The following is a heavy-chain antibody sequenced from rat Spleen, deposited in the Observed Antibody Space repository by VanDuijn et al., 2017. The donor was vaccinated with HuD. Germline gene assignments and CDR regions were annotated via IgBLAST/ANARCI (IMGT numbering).Heavy chain of an antibody. CDR1: GFTFSNYD. Sequence: EVQVVESGGGSVQPGRSLKLSCAASGFTFSNYDMAWVRQAPTKGLEWVASIRYDGNSTYYRDSVKGRFTISRDNAKNTLYLQMDSLRSEDTATYYCTTGDYGYNGPYYFDYWGQGVMVTVSS. CDR2: IRYDGNST. V-gene: IGHV5-20*01. CDR3: TTGDYGYNGPYYFDY. J-gene: IGHJ2*01. D-gene: IGHD1-9*01.